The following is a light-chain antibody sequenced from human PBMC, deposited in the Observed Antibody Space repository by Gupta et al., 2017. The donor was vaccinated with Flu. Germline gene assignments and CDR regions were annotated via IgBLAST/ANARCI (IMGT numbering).Light chain of an antibody. CDR1: QSIGSN. CDR3: QQDNIWPDT. V-gene: IGKV3-15*01. Sequence: PATLSVSSGESATLSCRASQSIGSNLAWYQQTPGQAPRLIMFDASTRATGFPARFSGSGSGTEFTLIISSLQSEDFAVYYCQQDNIWPDTFGGGTKVEIK. J-gene: IGKJ4*01. CDR2: DAS.